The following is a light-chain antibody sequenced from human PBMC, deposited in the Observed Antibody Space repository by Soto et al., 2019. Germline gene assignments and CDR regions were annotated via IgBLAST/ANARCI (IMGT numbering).Light chain of an antibody. CDR3: QQYGSSPRT. CDR1: QSVTSPF. V-gene: IGKV3-20*01. CDR2: STS. Sequence: EIVLTQSPGTLSLSPGERATLSCRVSQSVTSPFLAWYQQKPGQPPRLLIYSTSGRATGIPDRFSGSGSGTDFTLTISSLEPEDSAVYYCQQYGSSPRTFGQGTKVDNK. J-gene: IGKJ1*01.